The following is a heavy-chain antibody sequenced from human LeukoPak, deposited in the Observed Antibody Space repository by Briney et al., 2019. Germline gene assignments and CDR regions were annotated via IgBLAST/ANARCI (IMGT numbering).Heavy chain of an antibody. D-gene: IGHD3-16*01. Sequence: PSETLSLTCAVSGGSFSSDYWSWIRQPPGKGLEWVGWISYTGSTKYYSSLNSRATISVDTSKNQFSLRLTSVTAADTAVYYCARFTYYGPFDYWGQGISVTVSS. CDR3: ARFTYYGPFDY. V-gene: IGHV4-59*01. CDR1: GGSFSSDY. CDR2: ISYTGST. J-gene: IGHJ4*02.